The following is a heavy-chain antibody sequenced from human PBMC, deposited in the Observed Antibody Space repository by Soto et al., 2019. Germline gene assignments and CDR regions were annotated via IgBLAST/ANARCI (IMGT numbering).Heavy chain of an antibody. CDR2: INPSGGST. Sequence: ASVKVSCKASGYTFTSYYMHWVRQAPGQGLEWMGIINPSGGSTSYAQKFQGRVTMTRDTSTSTVYMELSSLRSEDTAVYYCARDRQRFLEWLSDYYYYMDVWGKGTSVTVSS. J-gene: IGHJ6*03. V-gene: IGHV1-46*03. CDR3: ARDRQRFLEWLSDYYYYMDV. D-gene: IGHD3-3*01. CDR1: GYTFTSYY.